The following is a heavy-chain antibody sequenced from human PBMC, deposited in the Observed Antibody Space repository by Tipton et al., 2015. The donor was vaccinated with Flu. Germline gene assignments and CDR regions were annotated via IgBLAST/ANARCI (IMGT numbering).Heavy chain of an antibody. V-gene: IGHV4-38-2*02. D-gene: IGHD3-3*01. CDR2: ISHSGRT. CDR1: DYSISSGYY. Sequence: TLSLTCAVSDYSISSGYYWGWIRQPPGKGLEWIGCISHSGRTYYNPSLKSRVTISVDTAKNQFSQRLSSVTAADTAVYYCAGEGGYDFWSGYYPYAMDVWGQGTTVTVSS. J-gene: IGHJ6*02. CDR3: AGEGGYDFWSGYYPYAMDV.